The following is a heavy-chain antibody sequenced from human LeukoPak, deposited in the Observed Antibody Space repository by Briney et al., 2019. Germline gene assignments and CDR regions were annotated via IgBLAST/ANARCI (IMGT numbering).Heavy chain of an antibody. J-gene: IGHJ5*02. D-gene: IGHD3-10*01. Sequence: SETLSLTCTVSGGSISSYYWSWIRQPPGKGLEGIGYIYYSGSTNYNPSLKSRVTISVDTSKNQFSLKLSSVTAADTAVYYCARDGHYYGSGSYYNWFDPWGQGTLVTVSS. CDR2: IYYSGST. V-gene: IGHV4-59*01. CDR1: GGSISSYY. CDR3: ARDGHYYGSGSYYNWFDP.